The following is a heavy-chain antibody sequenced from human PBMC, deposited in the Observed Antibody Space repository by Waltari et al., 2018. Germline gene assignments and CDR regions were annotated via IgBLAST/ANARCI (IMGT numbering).Heavy chain of an antibody. V-gene: IGHV1-69*12. CDR2: IIPIFGTA. Sequence: QVQLVQSGAEVKKPGSSVKVSCKASGGTFSSYAISRVRQAPGQGLEWMGGIIPIFGTANDAKKFQGRVTITAEEATSTAYMELSSLRSEDTAVYYCAVRGADYGDYASTGEYYYGMDVWGQGTTVTVSS. J-gene: IGHJ6*02. CDR1: GGTFSSYA. CDR3: AVRGADYGDYASTGEYYYGMDV. D-gene: IGHD4-17*01.